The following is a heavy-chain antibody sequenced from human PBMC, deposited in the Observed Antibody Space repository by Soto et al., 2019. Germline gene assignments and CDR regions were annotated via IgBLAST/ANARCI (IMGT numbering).Heavy chain of an antibody. V-gene: IGHV3-23*01. CDR2: ISGSGGST. CDR1: GFTFSSYA. Sequence: EVQLLESGGGLVQPGGSLRLSCAASGFTFSSYAMSWVRQAPGKGLEWVSAISGSGGSTYYADSVKDRFTISRDNSKNTLYLQMNSLRAEDTAVYYCAKDRFLEWLLFSDYWGQGTLVTVSS. D-gene: IGHD3-3*01. CDR3: AKDRFLEWLLFSDY. J-gene: IGHJ4*02.